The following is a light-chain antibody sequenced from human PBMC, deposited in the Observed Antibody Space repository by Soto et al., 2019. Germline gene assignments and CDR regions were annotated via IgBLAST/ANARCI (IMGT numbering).Light chain of an antibody. Sequence: QSVLTQPPSVSAAPGQKVTISCSGSSSNIGNNYVSWYQQLPETAPRLLIYDNDKRPSGIPDRFSGSKSGTSATLDITGLQTGDEADYFCGTWDSILIAVLLGGGTKLTVL. J-gene: IGLJ2*01. CDR2: DND. CDR3: GTWDSILIAVL. V-gene: IGLV1-51*01. CDR1: SSNIGNNY.